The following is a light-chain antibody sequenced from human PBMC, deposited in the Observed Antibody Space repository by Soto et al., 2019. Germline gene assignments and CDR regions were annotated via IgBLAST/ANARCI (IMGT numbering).Light chain of an antibody. CDR2: DVS. J-gene: IGLJ3*02. Sequence: QSVLTQPASVSGSPGQSITISCTGTSSDIGGYNFVSWYQQLPGKAPKLIIYDVSNRPSGVSNRFSGSKFGNTASLIISGLQAEDEADYYCSSYTRSYTLVFGGGTKLTVL. CDR1: SSDIGGYNF. CDR3: SSYTRSYTLV. V-gene: IGLV2-14*01.